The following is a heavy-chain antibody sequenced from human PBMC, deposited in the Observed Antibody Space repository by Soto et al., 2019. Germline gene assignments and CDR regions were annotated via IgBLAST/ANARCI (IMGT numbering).Heavy chain of an antibody. D-gene: IGHD3-10*01. Sequence: QVQLQQWGAGLLKPSDTLSLTCAVYGGSFSGYQWSWIRQTPGKGLEWIGEINDSGNINYNPSLKSRVTILLDTPKKQISLKLSSVTAADSAVYYCARGVILWFGELSRRGGYHYYMDVWGKGTTVTVSS. CDR2: INDSGNI. V-gene: IGHV4-34*01. CDR1: GGSFSGYQ. J-gene: IGHJ6*03. CDR3: ARGVILWFGELSRRGGYHYYMDV.